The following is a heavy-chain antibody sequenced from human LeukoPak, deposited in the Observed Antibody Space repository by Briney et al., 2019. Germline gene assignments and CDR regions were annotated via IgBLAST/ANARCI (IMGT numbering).Heavy chain of an antibody. D-gene: IGHD3-10*01. V-gene: IGHV1-69*13. Sequence: SVKVSCKASGGTFSSYAISWVRQAPGQGLEWMGGIIPIFGTANYAQKFQGRVTITADESTSTAYMELSSLRSEDTAVYYCARNVLPTNRFDPWGQGTLVTVSS. CDR1: GGTFSSYA. CDR3: ARNVLPTNRFDP. J-gene: IGHJ5*02. CDR2: IIPIFGTA.